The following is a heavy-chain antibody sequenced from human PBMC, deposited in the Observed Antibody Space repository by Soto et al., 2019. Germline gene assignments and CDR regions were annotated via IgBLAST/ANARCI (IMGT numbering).Heavy chain of an antibody. CDR2: FDPEDGET. V-gene: IGHV1-24*01. J-gene: IGHJ5*02. CDR3: ATTPPGYSSGYYYPPWFDP. CDR1: GYTLTELS. D-gene: IGHD3-22*01. Sequence: GASEKVSCKVSGYTLTELSMHWVRQAPGKGLEWMGGFDPEDGETIYAQKFQGRVTMTEDTSTDTAYMELSSLRSEDTAVYYCATTPPGYSSGYYYPPWFDPWGQGTLVTVSS.